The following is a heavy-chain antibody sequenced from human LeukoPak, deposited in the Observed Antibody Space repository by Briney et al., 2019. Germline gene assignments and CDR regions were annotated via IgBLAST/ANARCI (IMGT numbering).Heavy chain of an antibody. Sequence: PGGSLRLSCAASGFTFSSYAMSWVRQAPGKGLEWVSGIHSDGGATYYADSVKGRFTISRDNSMDTLYLQMNSLRVEDTAVYYCAKRFVGVSSGWPLDYWGQGTLVTVSS. V-gene: IGHV3-23*01. J-gene: IGHJ4*02. D-gene: IGHD6-19*01. CDR2: IHSDGGAT. CDR1: GFTFSSYA. CDR3: AKRFVGVSSGWPLDY.